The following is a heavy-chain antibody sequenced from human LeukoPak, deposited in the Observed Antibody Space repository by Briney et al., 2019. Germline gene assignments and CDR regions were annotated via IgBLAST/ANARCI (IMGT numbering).Heavy chain of an antibody. CDR3: ARRIVGATGPFDY. J-gene: IGHJ4*02. D-gene: IGHD1-26*01. CDR2: MLYDGTNK. CDR1: GFTFSSYA. Sequence: GTSLRLSCAASGFTFSSYAMHWVRQAPGKGLEWVAVMLYDGTNKYYAASVEGRFLISRDNSKNTLYLQMNSLRAEDTAVYYCARRIVGATGPFDYWGQGTQVTVSS. V-gene: IGHV3-30-3*01.